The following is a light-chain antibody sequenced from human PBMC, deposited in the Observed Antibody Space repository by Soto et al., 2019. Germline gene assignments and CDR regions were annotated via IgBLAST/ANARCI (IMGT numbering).Light chain of an antibody. CDR2: DVS. Sequence: QSVLTQPASVSGSPGQSITISCTGTSSDVGGYNYVSWYQQHPGKAPKLMIYDVSNRPSGVSNCFSGSKSGNTASLTISGLQAEDEADYYCSSYTSSSTRVFGGGTKLTVL. J-gene: IGLJ2*01. CDR1: SSDVGGYNY. CDR3: SSYTSSSTRV. V-gene: IGLV2-14*01.